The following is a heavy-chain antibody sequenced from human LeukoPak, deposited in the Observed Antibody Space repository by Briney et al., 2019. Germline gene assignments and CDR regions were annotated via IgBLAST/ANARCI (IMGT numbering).Heavy chain of an antibody. CDR1: GFTFEDYG. CDR3: VS. J-gene: IGHJ5*02. V-gene: IGHV3-20*04. CDR2: INWYGDNP. Sequence: RAGGSLRLPCGASGFTFEDYGMTWVRHRPGKGLEYVCEINWYGDNPVYETSLRGRFTISRHNAKNSVYLQMSSLRVDVTAFYYYVSWGQGTLVTVSS.